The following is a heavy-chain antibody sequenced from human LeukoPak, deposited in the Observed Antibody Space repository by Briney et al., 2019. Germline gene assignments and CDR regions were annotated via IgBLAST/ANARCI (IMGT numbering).Heavy chain of an antibody. Sequence: AASVKVSYKASGYTFTSSYIHWVRQAPGQGLEWMGKINPSGGSTNYAQKFQGRVTMTRDTSTSTVYLELSSLRSDDTAVYYCARGGSIAVVVAPAPNPFDIWGQGTLVTVSS. CDR1: GYTFTSSY. CDR3: ARGGSIAVVVAPAPNPFDI. D-gene: IGHD2-15*01. CDR2: INPSGGST. V-gene: IGHV1-46*01. J-gene: IGHJ3*02.